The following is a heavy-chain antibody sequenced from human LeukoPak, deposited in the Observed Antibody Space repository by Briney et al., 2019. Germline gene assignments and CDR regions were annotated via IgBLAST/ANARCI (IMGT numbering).Heavy chain of an antibody. J-gene: IGHJ4*02. CDR1: GFTLSNYG. D-gene: IGHD3-10*01. V-gene: IGHV3-30*19. Sequence: GGSLRLSCAASGFTLSNYGMHWVRQAPGKGLEWVALILYDGTNTYYADSVKGRFTISRDNSKNTLYLQMNSLRAEDTAVYYCAREPNYYGSGSSFDYWGQGTLVTVSS. CDR3: AREPNYYGSGSSFDY. CDR2: ILYDGTNT.